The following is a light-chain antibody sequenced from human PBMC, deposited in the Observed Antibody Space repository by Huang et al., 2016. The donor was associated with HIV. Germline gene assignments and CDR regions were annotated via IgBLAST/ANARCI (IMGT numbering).Light chain of an antibody. V-gene: IGKV3-15*01. CDR2: GSS. Sequence: ENLMTQSPSTLSVSPGESATLSCRASQSVFKNLAWYQQKPGQAPKLLIYGSSTRAAGIPARFRGSGSGTDCTLTISSLQSEDFAVYYCQQYNTSPRTFGQGTKVGV. CDR3: QQYNTSPRT. J-gene: IGKJ1*01. CDR1: QSVFKN.